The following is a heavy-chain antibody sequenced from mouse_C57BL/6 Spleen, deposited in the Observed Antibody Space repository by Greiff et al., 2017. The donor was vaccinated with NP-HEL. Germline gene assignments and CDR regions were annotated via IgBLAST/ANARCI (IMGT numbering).Heavy chain of an antibody. CDR2: ISSGSSTI. V-gene: IGHV5-17*01. CDR3: ARGGFSVY. J-gene: IGHJ3*01. CDR1: GFTFSDYG. D-gene: IGHD3-1*01. Sequence: DVMLVESGGGLVKPGGSLKLSCAASGFTFSDYGMHWVRQAPEKGLEWVAYISSGSSTIYYADTVKGRFTISRDNAKNTLFMQMTSLRSEDTAMYYCARGGFSVYWGQGTLVTVSA.